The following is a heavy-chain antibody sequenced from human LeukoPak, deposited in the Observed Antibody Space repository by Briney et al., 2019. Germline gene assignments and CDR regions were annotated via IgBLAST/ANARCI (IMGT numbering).Heavy chain of an antibody. Sequence: SETLSLTCAVYGGSFSGYYWSWIRQPPGKGLEWIGEINHSGSTNYNPSHKSRITISVDTSKNQFSLKLSSVTAADTAVYYCVRGLGRRQFDYWGQGTLVTVSS. J-gene: IGHJ4*02. CDR2: INHSGST. CDR1: GGSFSGYY. CDR3: VRGLGRRQFDY. V-gene: IGHV4-34*01.